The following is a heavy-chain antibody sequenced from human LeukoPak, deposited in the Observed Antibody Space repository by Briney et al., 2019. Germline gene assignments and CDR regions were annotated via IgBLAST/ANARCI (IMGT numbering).Heavy chain of an antibody. D-gene: IGHD5-24*01. CDR1: GGSISSYY. V-gene: IGHV4-59*01. CDR3: ARAFGDGYNYGFDY. CDR2: IYYSGST. J-gene: IGHJ4*02. Sequence: SETLSLXCTVSGGSISSYYWSWIRLPPGKGLESIGYIYYSGSTNYNPSLKSRVTISVDTSKNQFSLKLSSVTAADTAVYYCARAFGDGYNYGFDYWGQGTLVTVSS.